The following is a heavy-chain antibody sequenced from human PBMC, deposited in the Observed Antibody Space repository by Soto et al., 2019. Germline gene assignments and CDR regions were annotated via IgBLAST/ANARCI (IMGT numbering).Heavy chain of an antibody. Sequence: GGSLRLSCAASGFTFSDYYMSWIRQAPGKGLEWVSYISSSGSTIYYADSVKGRFTISRDNAKNSLYLQMNSLRAEDTAVYYCARDAVNNYDFWSGYHAYDDYWGQGTLVTVSS. CDR1: GFTFSDYY. D-gene: IGHD3-3*01. CDR2: ISSSGSTI. J-gene: IGHJ4*02. V-gene: IGHV3-11*01. CDR3: ARDAVNNYDFWSGYHAYDDY.